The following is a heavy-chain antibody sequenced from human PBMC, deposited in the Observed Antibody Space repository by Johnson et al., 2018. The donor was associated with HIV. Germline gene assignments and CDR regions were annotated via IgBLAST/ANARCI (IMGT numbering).Heavy chain of an antibody. V-gene: IGHV3-11*04. Sequence: QVQLVESGGGLVKPGGSLRLSCAASGFTFGDYYMSWIRQAPGKGLEWVSYISSWGGSIYYADSVKGRFTISRDSSKNTLYLQINSLRPEDSAVYYCAKGESQEGWIQIRLYAFDFWGQGTLVTVSS. D-gene: IGHD5-18*01. CDR3: AKGESQEGWIQIRLYAFDF. CDR1: GFTFGDYY. CDR2: ISSWGGSI. J-gene: IGHJ3*01.